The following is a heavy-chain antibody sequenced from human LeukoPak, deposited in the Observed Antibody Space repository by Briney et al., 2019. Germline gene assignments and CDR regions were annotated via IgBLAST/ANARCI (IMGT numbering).Heavy chain of an antibody. Sequence: GGSLRLSCAASGFTFSTYAMAWVGQAPGKGLAWVSAFSYSGGRHHADSVKGRFTISRDNSKSTLYLQMNSLRADDTALYYCAKDLRLSGGTSPFDYWGQGTLVTVSS. CDR2: FSYSGGR. CDR3: AKDLRLSGGTSPFDY. J-gene: IGHJ4*02. D-gene: IGHD3-16*02. V-gene: IGHV3-23*01. CDR1: GFTFSTYA.